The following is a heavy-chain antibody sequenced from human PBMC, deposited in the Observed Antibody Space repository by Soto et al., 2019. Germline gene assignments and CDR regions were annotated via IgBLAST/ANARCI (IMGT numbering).Heavy chain of an antibody. CDR2: IIPFFNTT. CDR1: GGSFNSFA. CDR3: ARLESTYFDSSGYYWFDP. Sequence: QVQLVQSGAEVKKPGSSVKVSCKASGGSFNSFAVSWVRQAPGQGLEWMGGIIPFFNTTSYAQRFQGRVTITADESTSTAYMELRRVRSQYTAVYYCARLESTYFDSSGYYWFDPWGQGMLVIVSS. V-gene: IGHV1-69*01. J-gene: IGHJ5*02. D-gene: IGHD3-22*01.